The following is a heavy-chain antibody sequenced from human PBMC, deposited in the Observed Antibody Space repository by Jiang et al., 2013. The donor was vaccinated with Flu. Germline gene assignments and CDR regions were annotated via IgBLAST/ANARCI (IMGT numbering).Heavy chain of an antibody. D-gene: IGHD3-10*01. Sequence: SLTCAISGDSVSSNSAAWNWIRQSPSRGLEWLGRTYYRSKWYNDYAVSVKSRITINPDTSKNQFSLQLNSVTPEDTAVYYCARDVLLWFGELLVYNWFDPWGQGTLVTVSS. V-gene: IGHV6-1*01. CDR2: TYYRSKWYN. CDR3: ARDVLLWFGELLVYNWFDP. CDR1: GDSVSSNSAA. J-gene: IGHJ5*02.